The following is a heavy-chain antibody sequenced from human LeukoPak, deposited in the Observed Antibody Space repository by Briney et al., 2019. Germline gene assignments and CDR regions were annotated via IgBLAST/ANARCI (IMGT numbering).Heavy chain of an antibody. Sequence: GGSLRLSCAASGFTVSSNYMSWVRQAPGKGLERVSVIYSGGSTYYADSVKGRFTISRDNSKNTLYLQMNSLRAEDTAVYYCARQRRYYYYGMDVWGQGTTVTVSS. J-gene: IGHJ6*02. CDR1: GFTVSSNY. CDR3: ARQRRYYYYGMDV. CDR2: IYSGGST. V-gene: IGHV3-53*01.